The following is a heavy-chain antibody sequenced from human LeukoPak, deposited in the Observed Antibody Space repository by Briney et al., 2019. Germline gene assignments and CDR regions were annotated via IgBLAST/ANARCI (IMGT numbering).Heavy chain of an antibody. J-gene: IGHJ6*03. Sequence: GGSLRLSCAASGFTFSNYGMHWVRQAPGKGLEWVGRIKSKTDGGTTDYAAPVKGRFTISRDDSKNTLYLQMNSLKTEDTAVYYCTTEYYYGSGSPDYYYYYMDVWGKGTTVTVSS. CDR3: TTEYYYGSGSPDYYYYYMDV. CDR2: IKSKTDGGTT. D-gene: IGHD3-10*01. V-gene: IGHV3-15*01. CDR1: GFTFSNYG.